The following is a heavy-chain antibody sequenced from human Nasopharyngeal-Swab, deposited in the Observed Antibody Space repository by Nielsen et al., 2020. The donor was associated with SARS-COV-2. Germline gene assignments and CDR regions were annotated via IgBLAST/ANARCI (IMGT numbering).Heavy chain of an antibody. V-gene: IGHV4-59*01. CDR3: ARAYWVAYGDAGGLVH. CDR2: IYYSGST. D-gene: IGHD4-17*01. CDR1: GDSIINNY. Sequence: SETLSLTCTVSGDSIINNYWSWIRQPPGKGLEWIGYIYYSGSTNYNPSLKSRVTISVDTSKNQFSLRLNSVTAADTAVYYCARAYWVAYGDAGGLVHWGQGALVTVSS. J-gene: IGHJ4*02.